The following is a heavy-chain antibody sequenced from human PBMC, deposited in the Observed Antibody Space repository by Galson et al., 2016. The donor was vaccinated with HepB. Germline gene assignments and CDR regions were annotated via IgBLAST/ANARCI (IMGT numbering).Heavy chain of an antibody. D-gene: IGHD4-17*01. CDR2: MNPNNGDT. V-gene: IGHV1-8*01. J-gene: IGHJ4*02. CDR3: ARGFFGAVYGTVRGYLYY. Sequence: SVKVSCKASGYTFTHYHINWVRQAPGQGLEWMGWMNPNNGDTDYAQKFQGRVTMTRDTSISAAYMELSSLRSEDTAVYYCARGFFGAVYGTVRGYLYYWGQGTLVTVSS. CDR1: GYTFTHYH.